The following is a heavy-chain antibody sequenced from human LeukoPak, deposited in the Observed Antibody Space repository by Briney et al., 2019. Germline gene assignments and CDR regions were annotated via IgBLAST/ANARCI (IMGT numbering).Heavy chain of an antibody. J-gene: IGHJ4*02. CDR3: ARSIVGATSPFLN. CDR2: IYPGDSDT. CDR1: GYSFTSYW. V-gene: IGHV5-51*01. Sequence: GESLKISCKGSGYSFTSYWIGWERQMPGKGLEWMGIIYPGDSDTRYSPSFQGQVTISADKSISTAYLQWSSLKASDTAMYYCARSIVGATSPFLNWGQGTLVTVSS. D-gene: IGHD1-26*01.